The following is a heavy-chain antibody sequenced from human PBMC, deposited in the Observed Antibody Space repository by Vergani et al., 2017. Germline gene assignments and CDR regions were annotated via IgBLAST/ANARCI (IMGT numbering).Heavy chain of an antibody. Sequence: QVQLVQSGAEVKKPGASVKVSCKASGSTFTSYGISWVRQAPGQGLEWMGWISAYNVNTNYAQTLQGRVTITTDTSTSTAYMEMRSLRSDDTVVYYCARDWYSSGWKDWFEPWGQGTLVTVSS. J-gene: IGHJ5*02. CDR2: ISAYNVNT. D-gene: IGHD6-19*01. CDR1: GSTFTSYG. CDR3: ARDWYSSGWKDWFEP. V-gene: IGHV1-18*01.